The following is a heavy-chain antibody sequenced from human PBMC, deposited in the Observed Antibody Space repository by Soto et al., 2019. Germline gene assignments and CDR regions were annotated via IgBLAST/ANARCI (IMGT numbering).Heavy chain of an antibody. CDR1: SYTFDRYG. CDR2: ISAYNGNT. Sequence: ASVKVSCKAFSYTFDRYGISWVRQAPGQGLEWMGWISAYNGNTNYAQKLQGRVTMTTDTSTSTAYMELRSLRSDDTAVYYCARDIMITFGGVNPDAFDIWGQGTMVTVSS. J-gene: IGHJ3*02. CDR3: ARDIMITFGGVNPDAFDI. D-gene: IGHD3-16*01. V-gene: IGHV1-18*01.